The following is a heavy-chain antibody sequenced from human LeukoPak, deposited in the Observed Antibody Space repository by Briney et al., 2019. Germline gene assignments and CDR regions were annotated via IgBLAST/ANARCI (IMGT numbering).Heavy chain of an antibody. CDR2: FDPEDGET. V-gene: IGHV1-24*01. D-gene: IGHD4-17*01. J-gene: IGHJ3*02. Sequence: ASVKVSCKASGGTFSSYAISWVRQAPGKGLEWMGGFDPEDGETIYAQKFQGRVTMTEDTSTDTAYMELSSLRSEDTAVYYCATPRDNGDYTAFGAFDIWGQGTMVTVSS. CDR1: GGTFSSYA. CDR3: ATPRDNGDYTAFGAFDI.